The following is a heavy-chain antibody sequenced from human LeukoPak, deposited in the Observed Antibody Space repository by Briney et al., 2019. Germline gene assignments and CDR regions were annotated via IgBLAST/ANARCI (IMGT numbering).Heavy chain of an antibody. CDR3: ARHLSDSGSYVDY. V-gene: IGHV4-39*01. CDR2: FYYTGNT. CDR1: GGSLSSSFYY. J-gene: IGHJ4*02. Sequence: PSETLSLTCTVSGGSLSSSFYYWGWIRQPPGKGLGSIGIFYYTGNTYYNPSLKSRVTISADTSKNQFSLKLSSVTAADTAVYYCARHLSDSGSYVDYWGQGTLVTVSS. D-gene: IGHD1-26*01.